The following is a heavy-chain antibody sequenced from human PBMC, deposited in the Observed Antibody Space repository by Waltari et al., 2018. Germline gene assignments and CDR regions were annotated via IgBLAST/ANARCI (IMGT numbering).Heavy chain of an antibody. CDR3: ARGPRDKWLGRYSGEYFHH. J-gene: IGHJ1*01. D-gene: IGHD6-19*01. CDR2: NSLKDVT. Sequence: QVQLQQWGATLLKPSETLSLTCAVYGSSLSDYFWTWIRQSPGKGLEWIGENSLKDVTYYNPSIEVRVSVHLDTSKNQFDLRWESVTAADTAIYYCARGPRDKWLGRYSGEYFHHWGPGTLVSVSA. CDR1: GSSLSDYF. V-gene: IGHV4-34*02.